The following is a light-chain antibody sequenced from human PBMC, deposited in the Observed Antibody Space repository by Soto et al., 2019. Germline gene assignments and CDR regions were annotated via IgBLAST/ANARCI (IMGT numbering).Light chain of an antibody. CDR1: QSVLYSSNNKNY. V-gene: IGKV4-1*01. J-gene: IGKJ1*01. CDR2: WAS. Sequence: DIVMTQSPDSLAVSLGERATINCKSSQSVLYSSNNKNYLAWYQQESGQPPKLLIYWASTRESGVPDRFSGSGSGTDFTLTISSLQAEDVAVYYCQQYYSPWTFGQGTKVEIK. CDR3: QQYYSPWT.